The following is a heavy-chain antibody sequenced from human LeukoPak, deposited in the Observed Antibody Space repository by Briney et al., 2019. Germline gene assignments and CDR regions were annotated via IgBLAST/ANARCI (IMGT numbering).Heavy chain of an antibody. CDR1: GFTFSSYS. Sequence: GGSLRLSCAASGFTFSSYSMNWVRQAPGKGLEWVSLISGSGGSTYYADSVKGRFTISRDNSKNSLYLQMNSLRAEDTAVYYCARMFGARRYYYYYMDVWGKGTTVTVSS. J-gene: IGHJ6*03. D-gene: IGHD3-3*01. CDR2: ISGSGGST. CDR3: ARMFGARRYYYYYMDV. V-gene: IGHV3-48*01.